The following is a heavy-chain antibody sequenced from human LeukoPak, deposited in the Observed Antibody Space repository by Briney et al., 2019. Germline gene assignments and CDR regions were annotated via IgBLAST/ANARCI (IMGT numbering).Heavy chain of an antibody. V-gene: IGHV4-59*11. CDR2: VFYSGTT. CDR1: GGSIGSHY. J-gene: IGHJ3*02. Sequence: SETLSLTCTVSGGSIGSHYWSWIRQPPGKGLGGIGYVFYSGTTNYNPSLKSRVTISVDTSKDQFSLKLSSVTAADTAVYFCARDYYDNRGEAFDIWGLGTMVTVSS. CDR3: ARDYYDNRGEAFDI. D-gene: IGHD3-22*01.